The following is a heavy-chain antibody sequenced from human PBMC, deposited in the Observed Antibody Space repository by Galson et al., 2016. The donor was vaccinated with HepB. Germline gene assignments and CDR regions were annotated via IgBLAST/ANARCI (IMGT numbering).Heavy chain of an antibody. Sequence: SVKVSCKASGYTFIGYYVHWVRQAPGQGLEWMGWINPNNGGTKYAQKFQGRVTMTRDTSISTAYMDLSNLRSDDTAVYYCARVTGYCSGGSCANWFDPWGQGTLVTVSS. CDR2: INPNNGGT. J-gene: IGHJ5*02. CDR1: GYTFIGYY. CDR3: ARVTGYCSGGSCANWFDP. D-gene: IGHD2-15*01. V-gene: IGHV1-2*02.